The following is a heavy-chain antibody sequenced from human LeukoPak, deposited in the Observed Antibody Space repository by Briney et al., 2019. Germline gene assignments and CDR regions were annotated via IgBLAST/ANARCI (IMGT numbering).Heavy chain of an antibody. Sequence: GGSLRLSCAPSGFTLITYSMNWVRQAPGKELEWVSYISTGGSDIQYADSVKGRFTVSRDNAKNLLYLQMNSLRVEDTAVYYCARSAFAPNWPNYYYGMDVWGQGTTVTVSS. CDR3: ARSAFAPNWPNYYYGMDV. CDR2: ISTGGSDI. CDR1: GFTLITYS. J-gene: IGHJ6*02. D-gene: IGHD1-1*01. V-gene: IGHV3-21*01.